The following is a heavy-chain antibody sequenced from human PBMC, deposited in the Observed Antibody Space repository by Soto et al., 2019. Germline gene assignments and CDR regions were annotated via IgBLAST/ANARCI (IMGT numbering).Heavy chain of an antibody. J-gene: IGHJ4*02. CDR2: IYHSGST. Sequence: SETLSLTCTVSGGSISSYYWSWIRQPPGKGLEWIGYIYHSGSTYYNPSLKSRVTISVDRSKNQFSLKLSSVTAADTAVYYCALLAVLMVYADFDYWGQGTLVTVS. CDR3: ALLAVLMVYADFDY. V-gene: IGHV4-59*04. D-gene: IGHD2-8*01. CDR1: GGSISSYY.